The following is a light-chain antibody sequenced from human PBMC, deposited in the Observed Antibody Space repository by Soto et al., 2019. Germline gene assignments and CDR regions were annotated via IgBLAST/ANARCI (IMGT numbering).Light chain of an antibody. CDR1: QTLAGY. J-gene: IGKJ4*01. CDR2: AAS. CDR3: QQTYSAPIT. V-gene: IGKV1-39*01. Sequence: IPWTQSPSSRSASVGDRVTITGRASQTLAGYLNWYQQKPGKAPKTLIYAASSLQSGVPSRFSGSGSGTDFTLTISSLQPEDFATYHCQQTYSAPITFGGGTKVDIK.